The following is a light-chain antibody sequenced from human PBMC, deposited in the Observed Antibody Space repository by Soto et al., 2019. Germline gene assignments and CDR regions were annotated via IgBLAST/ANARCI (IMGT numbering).Light chain of an antibody. CDR2: KAS. V-gene: IGKV1-5*03. CDR1: QSISSW. Sequence: IQMTHSPSTLSSSVGDRVTSTFVASQSISSWLAWYQQKPGKAPKLLIYKASSLESGVPSRFSGSGSGTEFTLTISSLQPDDFATYYCQQYNSYSQTFGQGTKVDI. J-gene: IGKJ1*01. CDR3: QQYNSYSQT.